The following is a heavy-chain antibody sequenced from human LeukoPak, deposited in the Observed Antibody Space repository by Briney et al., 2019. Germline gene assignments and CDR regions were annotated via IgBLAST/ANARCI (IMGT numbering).Heavy chain of an antibody. CDR3: AKAGGRLGRSYWPES. CDR1: GFTFDDYA. J-gene: IGHJ5*01. D-gene: IGHD3-16*01. CDR2: ISWNSNSV. V-gene: IGHV3-9*01. Sequence: GGSLRLSCAASGFTFDDYAMYWVRQRPGKGLEWVSGISWNSNSVGYTDSVRGRFTISRDNAKNSLYLQMNSLRAEDTAFYYCAKAGGRLGRSYWPESWGQGTLVTVSS.